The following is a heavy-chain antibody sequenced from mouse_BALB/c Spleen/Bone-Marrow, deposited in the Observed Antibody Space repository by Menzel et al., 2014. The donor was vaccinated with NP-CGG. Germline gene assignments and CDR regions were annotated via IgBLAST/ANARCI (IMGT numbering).Heavy chain of an antibody. V-gene: IGHV1S137*01. Sequence: VKLMESGAELVRPGVSVKISCKGSGYTFXDYALHWVKQSHAKSLEWIGIISTYYGDASYNQKFKGKATMTVDKSSSTAYMELARLTSEDSAIYYCARVSYDYFDYWGQGTTLTVSS. J-gene: IGHJ2*01. CDR3: ARVSYDYFDY. D-gene: IGHD1-1*01. CDR1: GYTFXDYA. CDR2: ISTYYGDA.